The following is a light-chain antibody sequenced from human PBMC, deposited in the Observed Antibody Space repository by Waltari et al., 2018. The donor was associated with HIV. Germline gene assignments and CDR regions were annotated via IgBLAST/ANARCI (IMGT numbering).Light chain of an antibody. CDR1: HSDIGSYDL. Sequence: QSALTQPASVSGSRGQSITLSCTGTHSDIGSYDLVSWYQQHPGDAPKLIIHEVSYRPSGVSDRFSGSKSINAASLTISGLQADDEADYYCCSYTSAATWVFGGGTKVTVL. V-gene: IGLV2-14*01. CDR3: CSYTSAATWV. J-gene: IGLJ3*02. CDR2: EVS.